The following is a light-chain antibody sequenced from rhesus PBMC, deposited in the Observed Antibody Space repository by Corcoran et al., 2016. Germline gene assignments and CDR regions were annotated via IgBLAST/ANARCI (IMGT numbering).Light chain of an antibody. Sequence: DIQMTQSPSSLSASVGDRVTVTCRASHGVKKDLSWYQQKPGKAPTLLIYGTSNLPTGFSSRFSGSGSGTDYTSTISSLQPEDVATYYCLQVYTVPWTFGQGTKVEIK. CDR3: LQVYTVPWT. CDR1: HGVKKD. V-gene: IGKV1-94*01. CDR2: GTS. J-gene: IGKJ1*01.